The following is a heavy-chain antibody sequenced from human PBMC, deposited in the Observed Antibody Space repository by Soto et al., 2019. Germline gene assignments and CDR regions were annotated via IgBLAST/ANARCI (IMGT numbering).Heavy chain of an antibody. D-gene: IGHD3-10*01. V-gene: IGHV3-30*18. Sequence: QVQLVESGGGVVQPGRSLRLSCAASGFTFSSYAMHWVRQAPGNGLEWVAVIWYDGSNKNYADSVKGRFTICRDNSKNTLYLQMNSLRTEDTAVYYCAKARHGSGTYSYFDYWGQGILVTFSS. CDR3: AKARHGSGTYSYFDY. CDR1: GFTFSSYA. J-gene: IGHJ4*02. CDR2: IWYDGSNK.